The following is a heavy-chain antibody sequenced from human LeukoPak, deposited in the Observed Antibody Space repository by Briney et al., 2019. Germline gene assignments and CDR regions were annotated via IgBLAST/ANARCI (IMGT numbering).Heavy chain of an antibody. D-gene: IGHD3-10*01. CDR1: GFTFTSSA. J-gene: IGHJ6*01. Sequence: SVKVSCKASGFTFTSSAVQWVRQARGQRLEWIGWIVVGSGNTNYAQKFQERVTITRDMSTSTAYMELSSLRSEDTAVYYCAAESSRYYGSGSYYRYYYYGMDVWGKGPRSPSPQ. CDR2: IVVGSGNT. V-gene: IGHV1-58*01. CDR3: AAESSRYYGSGSYYRYYYYGMDV.